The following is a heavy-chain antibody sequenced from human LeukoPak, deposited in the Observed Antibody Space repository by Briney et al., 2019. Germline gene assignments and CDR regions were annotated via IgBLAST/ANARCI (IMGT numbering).Heavy chain of an antibody. Sequence: PSETLSLTCTVSGGSISSGDYYWSWIRQPPGEGLEWIGYIYYSGSTYYNPSLKSRVTISVDTSKNQFSLKLSSVTAADTPVYYCARDSSGYYDSSGYAQGAFDIWGQGTMVTVSS. D-gene: IGHD3-22*01. CDR2: IYYSGST. CDR1: GGSISSGDYY. CDR3: ARDSSGYYDSSGYAQGAFDI. V-gene: IGHV4-30-4*01. J-gene: IGHJ3*02.